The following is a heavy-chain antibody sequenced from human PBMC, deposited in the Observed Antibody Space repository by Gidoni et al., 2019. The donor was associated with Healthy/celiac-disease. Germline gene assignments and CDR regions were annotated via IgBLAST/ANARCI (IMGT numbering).Heavy chain of an antibody. CDR3: ARAGVIVVVPAARYGMDV. Sequence: EVQLVESGGGLVKPGGSLRLSVAASGFTFSSYSRNWVRQAPGKGLEWCSSISSSSGYIYYADAVKGRFTLSRDNAKNSLYLQMNSLRAEDTAVYYCARAGVIVVVPAARYGMDVWGQGTTVTVSS. CDR1: GFTFSSYS. CDR2: ISSSSGYI. D-gene: IGHD2-2*01. J-gene: IGHJ6*02. V-gene: IGHV3-21*01.